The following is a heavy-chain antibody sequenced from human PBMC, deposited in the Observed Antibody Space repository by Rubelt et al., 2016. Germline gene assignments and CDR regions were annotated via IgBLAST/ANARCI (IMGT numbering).Heavy chain of an antibody. D-gene: IGHD4-23*01. Sequence: EVQLLESGGGLVQPGGSLRLSCAASGFTFSRNAMNWVRQAPGKGLEWVSAMSGSGGNTYYADSVKGQFIISKDNSKNTLYLQMTSLRAEDTAVDYCAKGSRDYGGKLAYWGQGTLVTVSS. CDR2: MSGSGGNT. V-gene: IGHV3-23*01. J-gene: IGHJ4*02. CDR3: AKGSRDYGGKLAY. CDR1: GFTFSRNA.